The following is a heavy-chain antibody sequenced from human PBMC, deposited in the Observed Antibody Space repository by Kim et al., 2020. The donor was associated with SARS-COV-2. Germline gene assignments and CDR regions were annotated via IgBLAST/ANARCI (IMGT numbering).Heavy chain of an antibody. J-gene: IGHJ6*02. CDR2: IYHSGST. V-gene: IGHV4-4*02. Sequence: SETLSLTCAVSGGSISSSNWWSWVRQPPGKGLEWIGEIYHSGSTNYNPSLKSRVTISVDKSKNQFSLKLSSVTAADTAVYYCARARIVVVPAADYYYYYGMAVWCQGTTATVSS. D-gene: IGHD2-2*01. CDR3: ARARIVVVPAADYYYYYGMAV. CDR1: GGSISSSNW.